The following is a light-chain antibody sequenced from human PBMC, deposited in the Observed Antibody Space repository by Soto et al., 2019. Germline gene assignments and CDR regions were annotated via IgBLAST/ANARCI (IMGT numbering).Light chain of an antibody. CDR2: GAS. CDR3: QQYGSSIT. Sequence: EIVLTQSPGTLSLSPGERATLSCRASQSVYNNYLAWYQQKPGQAPRLLIYGASSRATGIPDRFSGSGSGTDFTLTISRLEPEDFPVYYCQQYGSSITFGPGTKVDIK. V-gene: IGKV3-20*01. J-gene: IGKJ3*01. CDR1: QSVYNNY.